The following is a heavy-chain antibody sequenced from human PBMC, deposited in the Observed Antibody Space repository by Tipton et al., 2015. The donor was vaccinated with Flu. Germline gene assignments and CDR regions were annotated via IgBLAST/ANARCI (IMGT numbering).Heavy chain of an antibody. CDR3: ASNSSSYWYFDL. V-gene: IGHV4-61*02. CDR2: IYTSGST. Sequence: TLSLTCTVSGDSISSGTYYWRWFRQPAGKGLEWIGRIYTSGSTSYNSSLKSRVTISVDTSKNQFSLKLSSVTAADTAVYYCASNSSSYWYFDLWGRGTLVTVSS. CDR1: GDSISSGTYY. J-gene: IGHJ2*01. D-gene: IGHD6-13*01.